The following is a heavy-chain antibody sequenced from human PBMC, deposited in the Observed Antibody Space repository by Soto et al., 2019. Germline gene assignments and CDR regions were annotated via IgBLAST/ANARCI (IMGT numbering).Heavy chain of an antibody. J-gene: IGHJ4*02. Sequence: GGSLRLSCAASGFTLSDYSIFWVRQAPGKGLEWVSSISSSSAYIYYADSVKGRFTISRDNAKNSLYLQMNSLRAEDTAVYYCARDPSMDYWGQGTLVTVSS. CDR3: ARDPSMDY. CDR1: GFTLSDYS. CDR2: ISSSSAYI. D-gene: IGHD2-2*01. V-gene: IGHV3-21*01.